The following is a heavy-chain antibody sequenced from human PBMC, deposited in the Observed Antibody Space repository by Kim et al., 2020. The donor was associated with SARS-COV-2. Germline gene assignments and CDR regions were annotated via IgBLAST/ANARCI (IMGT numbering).Heavy chain of an antibody. CDR2: ISYDGSNK. V-gene: IGHV3-30-3*01. CDR1: GFTFSSYA. Sequence: GGSLRLSCAASGFTFSSYAMHWVRQAPGKGLEWVAVISYDGSNKYYADSVKGRFTISRDNSKNTLYLQMNSLRAEDTAVYYCARVCRSYYYGMDVWGQGTTVTVSS. J-gene: IGHJ6*02. CDR3: ARVCRSYYYGMDV.